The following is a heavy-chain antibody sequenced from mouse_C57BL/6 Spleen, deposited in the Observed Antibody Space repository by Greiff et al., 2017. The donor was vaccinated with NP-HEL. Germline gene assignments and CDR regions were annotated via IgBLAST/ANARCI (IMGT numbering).Heavy chain of an antibody. CDR2: ISYDGSN. D-gene: IGHD1-1*02. Sequence: ESGPGLVKPSQSLSLTCSVTGYSITSGYYWNWIRQFPGNKLAWMGYISYDGSNNYNPYLKNRISITRDTSKNQFFLKLNSVTTEDTATYYCARGGIYWYFDVWGTGTTVTVSS. CDR1: GYSITSGYY. V-gene: IGHV3-6*01. CDR3: ARGGIYWYFDV. J-gene: IGHJ1*03.